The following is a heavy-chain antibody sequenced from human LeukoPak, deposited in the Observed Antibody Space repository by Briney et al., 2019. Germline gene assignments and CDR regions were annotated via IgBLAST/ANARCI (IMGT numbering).Heavy chain of an antibody. CDR3: ARGRSSSNYYYYMDV. Sequence: ASVKVSCKASGYTFTGYYMHWVRQAPGQGLEWMGWINPNSGGTNYAQKFQGRVTMTRDTSISTAYMELSRLRSDDTAVYYCARGRSSSNYYYYMDVWGKGTTVTVSS. CDR1: GYTFTGYY. V-gene: IGHV1-2*02. D-gene: IGHD6-13*01. CDR2: INPNSGGT. J-gene: IGHJ6*03.